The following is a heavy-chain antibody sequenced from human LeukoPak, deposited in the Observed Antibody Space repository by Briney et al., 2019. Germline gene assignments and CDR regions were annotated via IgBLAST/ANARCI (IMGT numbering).Heavy chain of an antibody. CDR2: IYYSGST. CDR3: ARASPLTMVRGVPFDY. D-gene: IGHD3-10*01. CDR1: GGSISSYY. Sequence: SETLSLTCTVSGGSISSYYWSWIRQPPGKGLEWIGYIYYSGSTNYNPSLKSRVTISVDTSKNQFSLKLSSVTAADTAVYYCARASPLTMVRGVPFDYWGQGTLVTVSS. V-gene: IGHV4-59*01. J-gene: IGHJ4*02.